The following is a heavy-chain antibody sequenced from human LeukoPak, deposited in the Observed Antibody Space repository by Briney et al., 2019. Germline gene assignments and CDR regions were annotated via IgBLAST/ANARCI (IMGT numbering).Heavy chain of an antibody. D-gene: IGHD3-10*01. Sequence: GGSLRLSCAASGFAFSSYDMHWVRQATGKGLEWVSAIGTAGDTYYPGSVKGRFTISRENAKNSLYLQMNSLRAGDTAVYYCARAYRGYYGSGSYYNDAFDIWGQGTMVTVSP. CDR3: ARAYRGYYGSGSYYNDAFDI. CDR2: IGTAGDT. J-gene: IGHJ3*02. CDR1: GFAFSSYD. V-gene: IGHV3-13*04.